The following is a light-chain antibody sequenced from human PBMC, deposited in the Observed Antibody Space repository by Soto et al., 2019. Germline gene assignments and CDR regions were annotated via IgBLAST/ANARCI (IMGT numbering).Light chain of an antibody. CDR3: AAWDDSLSGVV. Sequence: QPVLTQPRSASGTPGQWVTISCSGSSSNIGSNYVFWYQHLPGTAPKLLIYRNNQRPSGVPDRFSGSKSGTSASLAISGLRSEDETDYYCAAWDDSLSGVVFGGGTKLTVL. V-gene: IGLV1-47*01. CDR2: RNN. J-gene: IGLJ2*01. CDR1: SSNIGSNY.